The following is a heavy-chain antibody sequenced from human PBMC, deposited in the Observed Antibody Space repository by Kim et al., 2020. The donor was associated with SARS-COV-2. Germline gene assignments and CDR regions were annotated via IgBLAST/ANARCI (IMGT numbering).Heavy chain of an antibody. CDR1: GYSISSGYY. D-gene: IGHD3-10*01. CDR3: ARGPPRITMVRGPSRNW. V-gene: IGHV4-38-2*02. CDR2: IYHSGST. J-gene: IGHJ5*01. Sequence: SETLSLTCTVSGYSISSGYYWGWIRQPPGKGLEWIGSIYHSGSTYYNPSLKSRVTISVDTSKNQFSLKLSSVTAADTAVYYCARGPPRITMVRGPSRNW.